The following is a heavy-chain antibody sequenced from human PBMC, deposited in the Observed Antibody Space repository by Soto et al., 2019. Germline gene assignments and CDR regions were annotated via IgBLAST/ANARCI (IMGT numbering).Heavy chain of an antibody. CDR3: ARGLRRTMVPLDY. CDR1: GFTFSSYG. V-gene: IGHV3-33*01. CDR2: IWYDGSNK. D-gene: IGHD3-10*01. Sequence: QVQLAESGGGVVQPGRSLRLSCAASGFTFSSYGMHWVRQAPGKGLEWVAVIWYDGSNKYYADSVKGRFTISRDNSKNTLYLQMNSLRAEDTAVYYCARGLRRTMVPLDYWGQGTLVTVSS. J-gene: IGHJ4*02.